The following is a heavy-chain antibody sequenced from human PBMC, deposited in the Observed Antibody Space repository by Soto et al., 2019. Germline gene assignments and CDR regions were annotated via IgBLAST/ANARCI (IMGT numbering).Heavy chain of an antibody. J-gene: IGHJ4*02. CDR1: GFTFSSYW. D-gene: IGHD6-13*01. V-gene: IGHV3-74*01. Sequence: GGSLRLSCAASGFTFSSYWMHWVRQAPGKGLVWVSRINSDGSSTSYADSVKGRFTISRDNAKNTLYLQMNSLRAEDTAVYYCASTGIAAAGNGDDYWGQGTLVTVSS. CDR2: INSDGSST. CDR3: ASTGIAAAGNGDDY.